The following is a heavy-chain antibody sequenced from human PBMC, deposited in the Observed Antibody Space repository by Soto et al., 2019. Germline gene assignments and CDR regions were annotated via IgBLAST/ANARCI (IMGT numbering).Heavy chain of an antibody. CDR3: ARDPGYSYGYN. Sequence: QVQLVQSGAEVKKPGASVKVSCKASGYTFTSYAMHWVRQAPGQRLEWMGWINAGNGNTKYSQKFQGRVTITRDTSASTADMELRSRRSEDTAVYYCARDPGYSYGYNWGQGTLVTVSS. J-gene: IGHJ4*02. CDR1: GYTFTSYA. CDR2: INAGNGNT. V-gene: IGHV1-3*01. D-gene: IGHD5-18*01.